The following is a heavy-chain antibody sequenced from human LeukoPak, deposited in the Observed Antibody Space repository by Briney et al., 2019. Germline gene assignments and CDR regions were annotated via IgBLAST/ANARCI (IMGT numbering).Heavy chain of an antibody. D-gene: IGHD2-2*01. CDR1: GFTFSSYG. CDR3: AKVAYCSSTSCYQAAAFDI. V-gene: IGHV3-23*01. CDR2: ISDTGGST. J-gene: IGHJ3*02. Sequence: GGSLRLSCAASGFTFSSYGLSWVRQAPGKGLEWVSSISDTGGSTYYADSVKGRFTMSRDNSKNTLYLQMNSLRAEDTALYYCAKVAYCSSTSCYQAAAFDIWGQGTMVTVSS.